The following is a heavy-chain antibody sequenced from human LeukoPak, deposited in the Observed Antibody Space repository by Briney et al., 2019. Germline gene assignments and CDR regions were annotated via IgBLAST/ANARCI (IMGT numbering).Heavy chain of an antibody. CDR3: ASGRTSSGWLFDY. Sequence: SVKVSCKAFGGTFSSYAISWVRQAPGQGLEWMGGIIPIFGTANYAQKFQGRVTITADESTSTAYMELSSLRSEDTAVYYCASGRTSSGWLFDYWGQGTLVTDSS. J-gene: IGHJ4*02. CDR1: GGTFSSYA. V-gene: IGHV1-69*13. D-gene: IGHD6-19*01. CDR2: IIPIFGTA.